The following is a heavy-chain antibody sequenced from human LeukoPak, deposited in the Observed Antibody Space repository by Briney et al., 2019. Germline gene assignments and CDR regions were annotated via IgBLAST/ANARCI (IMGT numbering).Heavy chain of an antibody. Sequence: ASVKVSCKASGYTFTSYDINWVRQATGQGLEWMGWVNPNSGNTGYAQKFQGRVTMTRNTSISTAYMELSSLRSEDTAVYYCARGDYDSLSMDVWGKGTTVTVSS. D-gene: IGHD3-3*01. CDR3: ARGDYDSLSMDV. V-gene: IGHV1-8*01. CDR2: VNPNSGNT. J-gene: IGHJ6*03. CDR1: GYTFTSYD.